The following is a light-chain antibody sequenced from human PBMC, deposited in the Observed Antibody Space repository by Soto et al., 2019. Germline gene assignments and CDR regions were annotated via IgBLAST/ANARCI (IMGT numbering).Light chain of an antibody. CDR1: QSVSSSY. CDR3: QQYGSSPPWT. V-gene: IGKV3-20*01. CDR2: GAS. J-gene: IGKJ1*01. Sequence: EIVLTQSPGTLSLSPGERATLSCRASQSVSSSYLAWYQQKPGQAPSLLIYGASSRATGIPDRFSGSGSGTDFTLTISSLEPEDFAVYYCQQYGSSPPWTFGHGTKVEIK.